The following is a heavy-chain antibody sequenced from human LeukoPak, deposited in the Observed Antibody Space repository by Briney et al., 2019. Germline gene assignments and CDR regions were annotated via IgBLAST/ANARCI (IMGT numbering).Heavy chain of an antibody. CDR3: ARGWRRYAFDI. CDR1: GGSISSYY. Sequence: SETLSLTCTVSGGSISSYYWSWIRQPPGKGLEWVGYIYYSGSTNYNPSLKSRVTISVDTSKNQFSLKLSSVTAADTAVYYCARGWRRYAFDIWGQGTMVTVSS. V-gene: IGHV4-59*01. J-gene: IGHJ3*02. CDR2: IYYSGST. D-gene: IGHD2-15*01.